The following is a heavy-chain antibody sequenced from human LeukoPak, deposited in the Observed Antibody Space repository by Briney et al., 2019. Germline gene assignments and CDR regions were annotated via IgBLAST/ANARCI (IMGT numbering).Heavy chain of an antibody. CDR1: GGSISSYY. D-gene: IGHD6-19*01. CDR3: ARRGWSAVDY. CDR2: IYISGSGSA. J-gene: IGHJ4*02. Sequence: SETLSLTCTVSGGSISSYYWSWIRQPAGKGLEWIGRIYISGSGSANYNPSLKSRVTMSVDTSKNQFSLKLSSVTAADTAVYYCARRGWSAVDYWGQGILVTVSS. V-gene: IGHV4-4*07.